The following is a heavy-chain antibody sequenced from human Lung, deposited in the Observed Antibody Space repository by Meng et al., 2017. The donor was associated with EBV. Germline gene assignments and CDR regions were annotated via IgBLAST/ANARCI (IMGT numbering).Heavy chain of an antibody. CDR1: GGSTSSGGYY. J-gene: IGHJ4*02. CDR3: AREWCSGGSCYPDY. V-gene: IGHV4-30-4*01. Sequence: LQGSGPGLVKPSQTLSLPCAVSGGSTSSGGYYWSWIRQPPGKGLEWIGYIYYSGSTQYNPSLKSRVTISVDTSKNQFSLKLTSVTAADTAVYYCAREWCSGGSCYPDYWGQGTLVTVSS. D-gene: IGHD2-15*01. CDR2: IYYSGST.